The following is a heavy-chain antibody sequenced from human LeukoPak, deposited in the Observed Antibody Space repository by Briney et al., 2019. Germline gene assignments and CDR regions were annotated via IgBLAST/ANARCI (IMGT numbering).Heavy chain of an antibody. D-gene: IGHD6-19*01. Sequence: PGGSLRLSCAASGFTFSNTYMTWVRQAPGKGLEWVANIKQDGSEKYYVDSVKGRFTISRDNAKNELHLQMNSLRAEDTAVYYCARGQGWLVDYWGQGTLVTVSS. CDR1: GFTFSNTY. CDR3: ARGQGWLVDY. CDR2: IKQDGSEK. V-gene: IGHV3-7*05. J-gene: IGHJ4*02.